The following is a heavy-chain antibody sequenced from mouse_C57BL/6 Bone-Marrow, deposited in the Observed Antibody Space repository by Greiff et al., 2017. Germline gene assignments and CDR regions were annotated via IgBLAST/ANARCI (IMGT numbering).Heavy chain of an antibody. Sequence: ESGPGLVKPSQSLSLTCSVTGYSITSGYYWNWIRQFPGNKLEWMGYISYDGSNNYNPSLKNRISITRDTSKNQFFLKLNSVTTEDTATYYCASRGWFAYWGQGTLVTVSA. V-gene: IGHV3-6*01. CDR1: GYSITSGYY. CDR2: ISYDGSN. CDR3: ASRGWFAY. D-gene: IGHD3-1*01. J-gene: IGHJ3*01.